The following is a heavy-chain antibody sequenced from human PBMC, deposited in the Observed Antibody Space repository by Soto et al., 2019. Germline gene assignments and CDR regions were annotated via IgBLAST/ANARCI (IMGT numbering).Heavy chain of an antibody. CDR3: ARPGVGSSWYYFDY. V-gene: IGHV3-33*01. D-gene: IGHD6-13*01. CDR1: GFTFSSYG. Sequence: QVQLVESGGGVVQPGRSLRLSCAASGFTFSSYGMHWVRQAPGKGLEWVAVIWYDGSNKYYADSVKGRFTISRDNSENTLYLQMNSLRAEDTAVYYCARPGVGSSWYYFDYWGQGTLVTVSS. CDR2: IWYDGSNK. J-gene: IGHJ4*02.